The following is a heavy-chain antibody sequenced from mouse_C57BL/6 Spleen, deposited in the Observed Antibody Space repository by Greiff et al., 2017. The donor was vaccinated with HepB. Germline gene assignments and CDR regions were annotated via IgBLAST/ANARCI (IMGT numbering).Heavy chain of an antibody. Sequence: QVQLKHSGAELVRPGASVKLSCKASGYTFTDYYINWVKQRPGQGLEWIARIYPGSGNTYYNEKFKGKATLTAEKSSSTAYMPLSSLTSEDSAVYFCARSVSSYLYAMDYWGQGTSVTVSS. CDR2: IYPGSGNT. CDR3: ARSVSSYLYAMDY. J-gene: IGHJ4*01. D-gene: IGHD1-1*01. V-gene: IGHV1-76*01. CDR1: GYTFTDYY.